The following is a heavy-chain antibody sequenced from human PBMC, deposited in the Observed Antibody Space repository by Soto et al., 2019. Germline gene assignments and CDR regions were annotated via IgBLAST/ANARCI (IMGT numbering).Heavy chain of an antibody. V-gene: IGHV3-30-3*01. J-gene: IGHJ6*02. CDR2: ISYDGSNK. Sequence: PGGSLRLSCAASGFTFSSYAMHWVRQAPGKGLEWVAVISYDGSNKYYADSVKGRFTISRDNSKNTLYLQMNSLRAEDTAVYYCARGEIAAVHYYGMDVWGQGTTVTVSS. D-gene: IGHD6-13*01. CDR3: ARGEIAAVHYYGMDV. CDR1: GFTFSSYA.